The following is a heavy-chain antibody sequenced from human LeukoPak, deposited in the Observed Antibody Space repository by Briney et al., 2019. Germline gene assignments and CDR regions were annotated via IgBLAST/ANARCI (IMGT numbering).Heavy chain of an antibody. J-gene: IGHJ3*02. CDR3: AKDLRRVIWFGDLDAFDI. CDR2: IRTDGVTT. CDR1: GFIFSHHG. Sequence: GGSLRLSCAASGFIFSHHGMNWVRQAPGKGLEWVSGIRTDGVTTYYADSVKGRFIISRDNSKNTLYLQMNSLRAEDTAVYYCAKDLRRVIWFGDLDAFDIWGQGTMVTVSS. V-gene: IGHV3-23*01. D-gene: IGHD3-10*01.